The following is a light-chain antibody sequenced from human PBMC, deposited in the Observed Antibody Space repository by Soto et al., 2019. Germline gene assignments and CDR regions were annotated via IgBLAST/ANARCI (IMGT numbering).Light chain of an antibody. CDR3: QQLNSYPRT. J-gene: IGKJ1*01. CDR1: QSLNSL. V-gene: IGKV1-5*01. CDR2: DAS. Sequence: DIQMTQSPSTLSASVGDRFTITCRASQSLNSLLAWYQQKPGRAPKLLIYDASTLQSGVPSRFSGSGSGTEFTLTISSLQPEDFATYYCQQLNSYPRTFGQGTKVDIK.